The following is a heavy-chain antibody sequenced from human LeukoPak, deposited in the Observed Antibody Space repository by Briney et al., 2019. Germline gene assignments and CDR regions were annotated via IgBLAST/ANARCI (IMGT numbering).Heavy chain of an antibody. Sequence: ASVKVSCKASGYTFTSYGISWVRQAPGQGLEWMGWISAYNGNTNYAQKLQGRVTMTTDTSTSTAYMELRSLRSDDTAVYYCATAKYSSGWYGAFDIWGQRTMVTVSS. CDR1: GYTFTSYG. D-gene: IGHD6-19*01. V-gene: IGHV1-18*01. J-gene: IGHJ3*02. CDR2: ISAYNGNT. CDR3: ATAKYSSGWYGAFDI.